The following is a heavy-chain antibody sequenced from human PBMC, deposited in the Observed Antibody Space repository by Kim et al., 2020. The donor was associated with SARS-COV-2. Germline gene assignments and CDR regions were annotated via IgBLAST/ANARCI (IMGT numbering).Heavy chain of an antibody. D-gene: IGHD3-3*02. V-gene: IGHV4-4*07. Sequence: SETLSLTCNVSGVSISSYYWNWIRQSAGKGLEWIGRIYSSGSTNYNPSLKSRVTMSIDTSKNQFSLKLTSVTAADTAVYYCARDPRSIFDFWSQGTLVTVSS. CDR3: ARDPRSIFDF. CDR1: GVSISSYY. J-gene: IGHJ4*02. CDR2: IYSSGST.